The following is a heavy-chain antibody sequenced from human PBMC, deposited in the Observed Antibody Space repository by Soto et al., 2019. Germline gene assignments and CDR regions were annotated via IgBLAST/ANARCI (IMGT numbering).Heavy chain of an antibody. Sequence: QVQLQESGPGLVKPSQTLSLTCTVSGGSIGSGGYYWSWIRQHPGKGLEWIGYIYYSGSTYYNPSLKGRVTISVDTSKNQFSLKLSSVTAADTAVYYCARDRGYDSSGYYPVGGGGWGQGTLVTVSS. D-gene: IGHD3-22*01. CDR2: IYYSGST. V-gene: IGHV4-31*03. CDR3: ARDRGYDSSGYYPVGGGG. J-gene: IGHJ4*02. CDR1: GGSIGSGGYY.